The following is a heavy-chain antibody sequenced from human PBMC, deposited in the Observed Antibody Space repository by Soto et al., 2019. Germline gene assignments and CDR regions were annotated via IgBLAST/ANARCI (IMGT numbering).Heavy chain of an antibody. CDR1: GFIFNEYG. D-gene: IGHD2-15*01. V-gene: IGHV3-33*01. J-gene: IGHJ4*02. Sequence: GGSLRLSCAASGFIFNEYGMHWVRQAPGKGLEWVAVIWYDGSNKFYAVSVRGRFTFSRDNSRNTMPLQMNSLRVEDTAIYYCARWGCSGSNCNLNQRSFDLWGQGTLVTVSS. CDR2: IWYDGSNK. CDR3: ARWGCSGSNCNLNQRSFDL.